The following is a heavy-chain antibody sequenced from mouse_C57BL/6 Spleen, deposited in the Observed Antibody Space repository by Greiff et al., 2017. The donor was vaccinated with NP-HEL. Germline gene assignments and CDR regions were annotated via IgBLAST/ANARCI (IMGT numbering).Heavy chain of an antibody. CDR1: GFTFSSYA. J-gene: IGHJ3*01. D-gene: IGHD1-1*01. Sequence: EVKLMESGGGLVKPGGSLKLSCAASGFTFSSYAMSWVRQTPEKRLEWVATISDGGSYTYYPDNVKGRFTISRDNAKNNLYLQMSQLKSEDTAMYYCARDQGYGSSFSYWGQGTLVTVSA. V-gene: IGHV5-4*01. CDR3: ARDQGYGSSFSY. CDR2: ISDGGSYT.